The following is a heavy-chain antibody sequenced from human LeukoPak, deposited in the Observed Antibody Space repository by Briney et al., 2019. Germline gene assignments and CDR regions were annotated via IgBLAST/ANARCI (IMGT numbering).Heavy chain of an antibody. D-gene: IGHD6-13*01. J-gene: IGHJ3*02. CDR3: ARDMEVTSSWSAFDI. CDR2: IMGQSGSL. V-gene: IGHV3-9*01. Sequence: GRSLRLSCVASGFIFDEYAMHWVRQAPGKGLEGVSGIMGQSGSLDFVDSVKGRFTISRDNSKNSLHLQMNSLRAEDTALYYCARDMEVTSSWSAFDIWGHGTMVTVSS. CDR1: GFIFDEYA.